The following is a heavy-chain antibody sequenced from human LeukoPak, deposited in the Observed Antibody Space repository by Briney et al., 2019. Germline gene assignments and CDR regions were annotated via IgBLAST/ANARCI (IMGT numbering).Heavy chain of an antibody. D-gene: IGHD5-24*01. V-gene: IGHV3-21*01. J-gene: IGHJ4*02. CDR2: ISRSSSSI. Sequence: PRGSPRLSCVGSGFTFSTYGMNWVCQAPGKGLEWVSSISRSSSSIYYADSVKGRFTISRDNAKNSLYLQMNSLGVEDTAVYYCARVGVEMATNQPPRDYCGQRALFSASS. CDR1: GFTFSTYG. CDR3: ARVGVEMATNQPPRDY.